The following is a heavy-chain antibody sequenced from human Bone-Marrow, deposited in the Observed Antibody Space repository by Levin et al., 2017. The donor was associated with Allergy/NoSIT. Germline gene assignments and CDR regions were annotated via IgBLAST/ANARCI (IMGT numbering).Heavy chain of an antibody. CDR2: ISGSSSYI. J-gene: IGHJ5*02. CDR3: ARDQDHGFLSPFGWFDP. Sequence: ASVKVSCLASGFSLGDYTVNWVRQAPGKGLEWISSISGSSSYIFYADSIKGRFTVSRDNAQNSVYLQMDSLTPEDTAVYFCARDQDHGFLSPFGWFDPWGQGTLVSVSS. D-gene: IGHD3-3*01. CDR1: GFSLGDYT. V-gene: IGHV3-21*06.